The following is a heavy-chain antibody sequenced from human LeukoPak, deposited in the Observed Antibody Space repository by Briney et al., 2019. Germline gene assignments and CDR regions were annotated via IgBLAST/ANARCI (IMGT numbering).Heavy chain of an antibody. Sequence: PSETLSLTCAVYGGSFSGYYWSWIRQHPGKGLEWIGYIYYSGSTYYNPSLKSRVTISVDTSKNQFSLKLSSVTAADTAVYYCARRRGSSNWFDPWGQGTLVTVSS. D-gene: IGHD2-15*01. CDR2: IYYSGST. CDR1: GGSFSGYY. CDR3: ARRRGSSNWFDP. V-gene: IGHV4-31*11. J-gene: IGHJ5*02.